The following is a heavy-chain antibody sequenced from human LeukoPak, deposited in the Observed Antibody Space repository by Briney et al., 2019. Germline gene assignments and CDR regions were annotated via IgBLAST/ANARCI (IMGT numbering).Heavy chain of an antibody. Sequence: SGTLSLTCGVSGGSITNTNYWSWVRQPPGKGLDWIGEVNLQGSTNYNPSLMGRVAIAVDTSENHISLQLTSLTAADTAVYYCAREGGPYRPLDYSGQGTLVTVSS. CDR1: GGSITNTNY. J-gene: IGHJ4*02. CDR3: AREGGPYRPLDY. CDR2: VNLQGST. V-gene: IGHV4-4*02.